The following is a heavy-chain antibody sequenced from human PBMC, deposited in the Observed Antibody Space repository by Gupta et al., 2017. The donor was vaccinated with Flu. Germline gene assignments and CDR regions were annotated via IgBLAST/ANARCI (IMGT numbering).Heavy chain of an antibody. CDR2: IYHSGST. V-gene: IGHV4-38-2*01. J-gene: IGHJ4*02. D-gene: IGHD2-2*01. CDR1: GYSISSGYY. Sequence: QVQLQESGPGLVKPSETLSLTCAASGYSISSGYYWGWTRQPPGKGLEWIGSIYHSGSTYYNPSLKSRVTISVDTSKNQFSLKLSSVTAADTAVYYCASHCSSTSCYEYWGQGTLVTVSS. CDR3: ASHCSSTSCYEY.